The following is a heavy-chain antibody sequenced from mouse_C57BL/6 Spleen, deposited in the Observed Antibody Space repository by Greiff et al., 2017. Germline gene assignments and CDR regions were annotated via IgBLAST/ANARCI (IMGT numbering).Heavy chain of an antibody. Sequence: VQVVESGAELARPGASVKMSCKASGYTFTSYTMHWVKQRPGQGLEWIGYINPSSGYTKYNQKFKDKATLTADKSSSTAYMQLSSLTSEDSAVYYCARHYYGSGEAMDYWGQGTSVTVSS. CDR1: GYTFTSYT. CDR3: ARHYYGSGEAMDY. CDR2: INPSSGYT. V-gene: IGHV1-4*01. D-gene: IGHD1-1*01. J-gene: IGHJ4*01.